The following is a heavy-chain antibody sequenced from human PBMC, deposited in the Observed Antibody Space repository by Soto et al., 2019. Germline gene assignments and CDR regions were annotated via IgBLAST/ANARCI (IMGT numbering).Heavy chain of an antibody. CDR3: AMVDVYVTTSPQDV. V-gene: IGHV1-18*01. CDR2: INTYNGNT. CDR1: GYTFTRYG. D-gene: IGHD3-16*01. Sequence: QVQLVQSGAEVKNPGASVKVSCKASGYTFTRYGIGWARQAPGQGLEWMGWINTYNGNTNYAQNVQGRVTLTTDTSTSTAYMEMRSLRSNDTAIYYCAMVDVYVTTSPQDVWCQGTTVVVSS. J-gene: IGHJ6*02.